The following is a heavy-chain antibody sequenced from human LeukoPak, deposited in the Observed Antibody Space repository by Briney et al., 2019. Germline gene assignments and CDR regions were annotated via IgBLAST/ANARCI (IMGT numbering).Heavy chain of an antibody. J-gene: IGHJ4*02. Sequence: GGSLRLSCAASGFTSSNYAVSWVRQAPGKGLEWVSAISGSGGSTYYADSVKGRFTISRDNSKNTLYLQMNSLRAEDTAVYYCARPYSMDPGSLDYWGQGTLVTVSS. D-gene: IGHD2/OR15-2a*01. CDR3: ARPYSMDPGSLDY. CDR2: ISGSGGST. V-gene: IGHV3-23*01. CDR1: GFTSSNYA.